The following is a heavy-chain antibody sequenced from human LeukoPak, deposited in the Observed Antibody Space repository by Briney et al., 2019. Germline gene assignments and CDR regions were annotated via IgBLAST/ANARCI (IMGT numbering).Heavy chain of an antibody. CDR1: GYTFTSYG. Sequence: ASVKVFCKASGYTFTSYGIIWVRQAPGQGLEWMGWISAYNGNTNYAQKLQGRVTMTTDTSTSTAYMELRSLRSDDTAVYYCARDIMRKQQLVNWFDPWGQGTLVTVSS. J-gene: IGHJ5*02. V-gene: IGHV1-18*04. CDR3: ARDIMRKQQLVNWFDP. D-gene: IGHD6-13*01. CDR2: ISAYNGNT.